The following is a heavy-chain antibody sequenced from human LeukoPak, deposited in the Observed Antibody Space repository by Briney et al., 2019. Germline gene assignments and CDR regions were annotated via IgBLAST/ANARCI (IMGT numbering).Heavy chain of an antibody. V-gene: IGHV4-59*08. Sequence: PSETLSLTCTVSGGSISSYYWSWIRQPPGKGLEWIGYIYYGGSTNYNPSLKSRVTILVDTSKNQFSLKLSSVTAADTAVYYCARQVAAVSLDYFDYWGQGTLVTVSS. D-gene: IGHD6-13*01. CDR2: IYYGGST. J-gene: IGHJ4*02. CDR1: GGSISSYY. CDR3: ARQVAAVSLDYFDY.